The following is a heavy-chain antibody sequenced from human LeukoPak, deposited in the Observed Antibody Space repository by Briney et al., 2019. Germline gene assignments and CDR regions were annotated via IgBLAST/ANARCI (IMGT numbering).Heavy chain of an antibody. D-gene: IGHD3-22*01. V-gene: IGHV3-7*01. CDR2: IKQDGSEK. J-gene: IGHJ4*02. CDR3: ARDHYDGVGGFDY. Sequence: GGSLRLSCAASGFTFSSYWMSWVRQALGKGLEWVANIKQDGSEKYYVDSVKGRFTISRDNAKNSLYLQMNSLRAEDTAVYYCARDHYDGVGGFDYWGQGTLVTVSS. CDR1: GFTFSSYW.